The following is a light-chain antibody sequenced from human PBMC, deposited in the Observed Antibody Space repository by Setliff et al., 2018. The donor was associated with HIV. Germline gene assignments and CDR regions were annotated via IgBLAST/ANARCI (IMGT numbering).Light chain of an antibody. CDR1: SSNIGAGYD. Sequence: QSVLTQPPSVSGAPGQRVTISCTGSSSNIGAGYDVHWYQQLPGTAPKVLIYGNSNRPSGVPDHFSGSKSGTSASLAITGLQAEDEGDYYCQSYDSSLSGYVFGTGTKVTVL. CDR2: GNS. CDR3: QSYDSSLSGYV. J-gene: IGLJ1*01. V-gene: IGLV1-40*01.